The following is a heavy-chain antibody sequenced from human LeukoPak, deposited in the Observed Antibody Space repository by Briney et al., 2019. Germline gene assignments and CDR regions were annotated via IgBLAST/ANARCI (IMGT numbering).Heavy chain of an antibody. J-gene: IGHJ5*02. V-gene: IGHV4-30-4*01. CDR1: GGSISSGDYY. CDR2: IYYSGST. CDR3: ARTRLFEGYYDILTGFGNWFDP. D-gene: IGHD3-9*01. Sequence: SETLSLTCTVSGGSISSGDYYWSWIRQPPGKGLEWIGYIYYSGSTYYNPSLKSRVTISVDTSKNQFSLKLSSVTAADTAVYYCARTRLFEGYYDILTGFGNWFDPWGQGTLVTVSS.